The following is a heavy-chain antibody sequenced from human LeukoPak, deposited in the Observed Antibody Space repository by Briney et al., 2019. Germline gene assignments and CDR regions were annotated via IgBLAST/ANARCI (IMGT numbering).Heavy chain of an antibody. V-gene: IGHV1-46*01. CDR3: ARGSRPVYNLLTGKRYFDY. CDR2: INPSGGTT. D-gene: IGHD3-9*01. CDR1: GYTFTSYY. Sequence: ASVKVSCKASGYTFTSYYIHWVRQAPGQGLEWMGIINPSGGTTSYAQKFQGRVAMTRDTSTSTVYMELSSLRSEDTAVYYCARGSRPVYNLLTGKRYFDYWGQGTLLTVSS. J-gene: IGHJ4*02.